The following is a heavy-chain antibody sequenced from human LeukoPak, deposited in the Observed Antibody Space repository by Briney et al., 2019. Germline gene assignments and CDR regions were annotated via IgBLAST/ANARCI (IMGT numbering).Heavy chain of an antibody. V-gene: IGHV3-74*01. Sequence: GGSLRLSCAASGFTFSSYAMHWVRQAPGKGLVWVSRINTDGNITTYADSVKGRFTTSRDNAKNTLYLQMNSLRAEDTAVYFCAREYSSSSTRVFDYWGQGTLVTVSS. D-gene: IGHD6-6*01. CDR2: INTDGNIT. J-gene: IGHJ4*02. CDR1: GFTFSSYA. CDR3: AREYSSSSTRVFDY.